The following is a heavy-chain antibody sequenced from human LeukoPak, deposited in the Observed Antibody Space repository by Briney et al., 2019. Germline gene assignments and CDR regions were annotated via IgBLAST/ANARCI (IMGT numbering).Heavy chain of an antibody. CDR3: ARRTYYDFWSGFDY. J-gene: IGHJ4*02. CDR1: GFTLSSYW. V-gene: IGHV3-7*01. CDR2: IKQDGSEK. Sequence: GGSLRLSCAASGFTLSSYWMSWVRQAPGKGLEWVANIKQDGSEKYYVDSVKGRFTISRDNAKNSLYLQMNSLRAEDTAVYYCARRTYYDFWSGFDYWGQGTLVTVSS. D-gene: IGHD3-3*01.